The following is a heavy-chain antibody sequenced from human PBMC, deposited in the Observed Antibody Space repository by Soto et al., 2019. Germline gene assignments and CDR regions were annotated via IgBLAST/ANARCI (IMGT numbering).Heavy chain of an antibody. CDR2: INHSGST. Sequence: SETLSLTCAVYGGSFNTYYWRWTWIRQPPGKGLEWIGEINHSGSTNYNPSLKSRVTISVDTSKNQFSLKLSSVTAADTAVYYCARTREKSGLFSERTYYFAYWGQGTLVTFSS. V-gene: IGHV4-34*01. CDR1: GGSFNTYY. CDR3: ARTREKSGLFSERTYYFAY. D-gene: IGHD3-3*01. J-gene: IGHJ4*02.